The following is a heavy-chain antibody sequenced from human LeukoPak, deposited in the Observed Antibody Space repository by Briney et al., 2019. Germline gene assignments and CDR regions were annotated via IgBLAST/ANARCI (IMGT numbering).Heavy chain of an antibody. J-gene: IGHJ4*02. CDR3: TTWQTYYDFWSCYYMV. CDR1: GFPFSNAW. V-gene: IGHV3-15*01. Sequence: PGGSLRLSCAASGFPFSNAWMSWVRQAPGKGLEWVGRIKSKTDGGTTDYAAPVKGRFTISRDDSKNTLYLQMNSLKTEDTAVYYCTTWQTYYDFWSCYYMVWGQGTLITVSS. CDR2: IKSKTDGGTT. D-gene: IGHD3-3*01.